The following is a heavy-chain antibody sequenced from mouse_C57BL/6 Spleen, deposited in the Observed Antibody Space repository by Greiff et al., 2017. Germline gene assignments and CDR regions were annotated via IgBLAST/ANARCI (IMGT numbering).Heavy chain of an antibody. CDR2: IYPGDGDT. J-gene: IGHJ1*03. CDR1: GYAFSSSW. Sequence: QVQLKESGPELVKPGASVKISCKASGYAFSSSWMNWVKQRPGKGLEWIGRIYPGDGDTNYNGKFKGKATLTADKSSSTAYMQLSSLTSEDSAVYFCASHYPDWYFDVWGTGTTVTVSS. D-gene: IGHD1-1*02. CDR3: ASHYPDWYFDV. V-gene: IGHV1-82*01.